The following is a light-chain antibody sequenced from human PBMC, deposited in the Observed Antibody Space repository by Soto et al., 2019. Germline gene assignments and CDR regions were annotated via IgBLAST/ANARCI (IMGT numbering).Light chain of an antibody. CDR1: QSVSTY. Sequence: EIVLTQSPATLSLSPGERATLSCRASQSVSTYLAWYQQKPGRAPRLLIYAASNRATGIPARFSGSGSATDFTLTISSLEPEDSAVYYCQHRNYWTPGAVFGGGTKVEIK. V-gene: IGKV3-11*01. CDR2: AAS. CDR3: QHRNYWTPGAV. J-gene: IGKJ4*01.